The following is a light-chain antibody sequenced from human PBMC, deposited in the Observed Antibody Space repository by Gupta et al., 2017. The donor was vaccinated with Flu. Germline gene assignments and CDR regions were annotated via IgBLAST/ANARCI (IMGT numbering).Light chain of an antibody. CDR3: QEYYSSPWT. V-gene: IGKV4-1*01. J-gene: IGKJ1*01. Sequence: DIVMTQSPDSLAVSLGERDNINCKSSQSVLYISNNKNYLAWYQQKPGQPPKLLSSWASTRESGVSDRFSGSGSGTDFTLTISSLQAEDVAVYYCQEYYSSPWTFGQGTRVAIK. CDR2: WAS. CDR1: QSVLYISNNKNY.